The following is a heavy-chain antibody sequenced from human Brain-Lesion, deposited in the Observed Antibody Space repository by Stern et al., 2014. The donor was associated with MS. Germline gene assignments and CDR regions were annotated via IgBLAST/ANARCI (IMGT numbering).Heavy chain of an antibody. CDR3: ARDYGDLEFDL. D-gene: IGHD4-17*01. J-gene: IGHJ4*02. V-gene: IGHV4-61*02. CDR1: GGPISSHSYY. CDR2: IYASGNT. Sequence: QMQLVQSGPGLVKPSQTLSLTCTVSGGPISSHSYYWSWIRQPAGKGLEWIGRIYASGNTNYNPSLKSRVSISVDTSKNQFSLRLSSVTASDTAVYYCARDYGDLEFDLWGQGTLVTVSS.